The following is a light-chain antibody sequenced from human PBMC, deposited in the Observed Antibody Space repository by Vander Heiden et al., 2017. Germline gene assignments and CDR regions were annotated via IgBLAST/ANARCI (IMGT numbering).Light chain of an antibody. Sequence: DIVMTQSPDSLAVSLGERATINCKSSQSVLYNSNNKNYLAWYQQKPGQPPKLLIYWASTRESGVPDRFSGSGSGTDFTLTISSLQAEDVAVYYCQQYDITPQCFGHGTKVDIK. CDR2: WAS. CDR3: QQYDITPQC. J-gene: IGKJ3*01. V-gene: IGKV4-1*01. CDR1: QSVLYNSNNKNY.